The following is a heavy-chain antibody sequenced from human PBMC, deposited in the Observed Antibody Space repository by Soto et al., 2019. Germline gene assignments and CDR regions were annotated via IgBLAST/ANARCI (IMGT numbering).Heavy chain of an antibody. J-gene: IGHJ6*02. D-gene: IGHD3-3*01. CDR1: GFTFSSYS. V-gene: IGHV3-21*01. CDR2: ISSSSSYI. CDR3: ARERITIFGVVRDYGMDV. Sequence: GGSLRLSCAASGFTFSSYSMNWVRQAPGKGLEWVSSISSSSSYIYYADSVKGRFTISRDNAKNSLYLRMNSLRAEDTAVYYCARERITIFGVVRDYGMDVWGQGTTVTVSS.